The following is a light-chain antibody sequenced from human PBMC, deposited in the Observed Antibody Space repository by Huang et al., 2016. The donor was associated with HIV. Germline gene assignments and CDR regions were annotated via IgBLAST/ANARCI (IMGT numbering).Light chain of an antibody. CDR3: MQSIQLPFT. V-gene: IGKV2D-29*02. J-gene: IGKJ3*01. Sequence: DLVMTQTPLSLSVTPGQPASISCKSGQSLLHSDGKIHLSWYLQRPGQSPHLLSYEVSNRFSGVPDRFSGSGSGTDFTLKISRVEAEDVGVYYCMQSIQLPFTFGPGTKVDLK. CDR1: QSLLHSDGKIH. CDR2: EVS.